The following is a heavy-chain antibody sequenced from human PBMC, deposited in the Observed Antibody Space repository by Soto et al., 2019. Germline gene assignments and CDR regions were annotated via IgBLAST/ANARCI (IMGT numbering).Heavy chain of an antibody. D-gene: IGHD3-16*01. CDR1: GGTFSSYA. Sequence: ASVKVSCKASGGTFSSYAISWVRQAPGQGLEWMGGIIPIFGTANYAQKFQGRVTITADESTSTAYMELSSLRSEDTAVYYCARDRVGGIMYFDYWGQGSLVTVSS. CDR2: IIPIFGTA. V-gene: IGHV1-69*13. J-gene: IGHJ4*02. CDR3: ARDRVGGIMYFDY.